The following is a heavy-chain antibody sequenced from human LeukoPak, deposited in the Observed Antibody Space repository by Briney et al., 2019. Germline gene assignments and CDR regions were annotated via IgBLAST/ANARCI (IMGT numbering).Heavy chain of an antibody. D-gene: IGHD6-13*01. Sequence: ASVKVSCKASGYTFTSYAIHWVRQAPRQRLEWMGWINTVNGNTEYSQDFQGRVTITRDTPAITAYMELSSLRSEDMAVYYCAREGPTYSSSWYVGLLGFDYWGQGTLVTVSS. CDR1: GYTFTSYA. V-gene: IGHV1-3*03. J-gene: IGHJ4*02. CDR3: AREGPTYSSSWYVGLLGFDY. CDR2: INTVNGNT.